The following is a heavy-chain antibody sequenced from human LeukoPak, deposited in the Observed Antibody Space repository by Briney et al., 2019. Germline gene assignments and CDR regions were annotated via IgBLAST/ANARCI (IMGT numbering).Heavy chain of an antibody. J-gene: IGHJ6*02. CDR2: ISYDGSNK. CDR3: AKDLMGNYVGTRRFYYYYGMDV. Sequence: GRSLRLSCAASGFTFSNYGMHWVRQAPGKGLEWLAVISYDGSNKYYADSVKGRFTISRDNSKNTLYLQMNSLRAEDTAVYYCAKDLMGNYVGTRRFYYYYGMDVWGQGTTVTVSS. CDR1: GFTFSNYG. D-gene: IGHD4-11*01. V-gene: IGHV3-30*18.